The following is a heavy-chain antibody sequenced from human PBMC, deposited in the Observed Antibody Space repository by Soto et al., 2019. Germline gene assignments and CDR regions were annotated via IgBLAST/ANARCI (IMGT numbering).Heavy chain of an antibody. Sequence: GGSLRLSCATSGFNFSNAWMSWVRQAPGKVLEWVGRIISKTDGGRTDYGAPVKGRVTISRYDSKNTVYLQMSSLKTGDTAVYYCTTLYVYCSGCRGQDYWGHGALVTVSS. J-gene: IGHJ4*01. V-gene: IGHV3-15*01. CDR3: TTLYVYCSGCRGQDY. CDR2: IISKTDGGRT. CDR1: GFNFSNAW. D-gene: IGHD2-15*01.